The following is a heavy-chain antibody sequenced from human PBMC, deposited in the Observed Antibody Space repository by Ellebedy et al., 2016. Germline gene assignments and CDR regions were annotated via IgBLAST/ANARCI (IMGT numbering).Heavy chain of an antibody. D-gene: IGHD6-19*01. CDR2: AFHTGTT. V-gene: IGHV4-59*02. CDR1: GGSVSSDY. J-gene: IGHJ3*01. Sequence: SETLSLTCNAPGGSVSSDYWNWIRRPPGKGLEWIGYAFHTGTTHYNPSPKSRVTMSVDTSKSQFSLRLTSVTAADTAVYYCAKWNGGWYAFEVWGQGTMVTVSS. CDR3: AKWNGGWYAFEV.